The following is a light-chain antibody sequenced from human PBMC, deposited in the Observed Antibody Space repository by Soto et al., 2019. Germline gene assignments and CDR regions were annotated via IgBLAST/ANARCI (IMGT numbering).Light chain of an antibody. CDR3: QHYTTHPYT. V-gene: IGKV1-5*01. J-gene: IGKJ2*01. Sequence: DIQLTQSPSTLSASVGDRVTITCRASQSVTNWLAWYQQKPGKAPNLLIYDASRLQSGIPSRLGGSGSGTEFTLTISSLQPDDFATYDCQHYTTHPYTFGKGTKVEIE. CDR2: DAS. CDR1: QSVTNW.